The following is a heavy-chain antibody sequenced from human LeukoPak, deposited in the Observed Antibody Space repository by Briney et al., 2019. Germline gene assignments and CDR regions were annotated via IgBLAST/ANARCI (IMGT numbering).Heavy chain of an antibody. CDR3: ARASRVTTRLDAFDI. CDR2: IYSGGSI. Sequence: GGSLRLSCAASGFTFSDYYMSWIRQAPGRGLDWVSTIYSGGSIYYADSVKGRFTISRDNSKNTLYLQMNSLRVEDTAVYYCARASRVTTRLDAFDIWGQGTMVTVSS. D-gene: IGHD2-21*02. CDR1: GFTFSDYY. V-gene: IGHV3-53*01. J-gene: IGHJ3*02.